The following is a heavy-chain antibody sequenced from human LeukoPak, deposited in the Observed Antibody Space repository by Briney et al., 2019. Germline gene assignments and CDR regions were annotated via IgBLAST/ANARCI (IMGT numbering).Heavy chain of an antibody. Sequence: GGSLRLSCAASGFTFSSYSMNWVRQAPGKWLEWVSSISSSSSYIYCADSVKGRLTISRDNAKNSLYLQMNGLRAEDTAVYYSARVQLRLDTDMVYDYWGQGTLVTVSS. CDR1: GFTFSSYS. CDR2: ISSSSSYI. J-gene: IGHJ4*02. CDR3: ARVQLRLDTDMVYDY. V-gene: IGHV3-21*01. D-gene: IGHD5-18*01.